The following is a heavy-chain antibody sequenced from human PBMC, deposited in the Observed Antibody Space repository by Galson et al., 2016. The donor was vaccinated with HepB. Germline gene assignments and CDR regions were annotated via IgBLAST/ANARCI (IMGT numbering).Heavy chain of an antibody. CDR2: IDTNSHYI. Sequence: SLRLSCAASGFTFNTYNMNWVRQAPGKGLEWVSSIDTNSHYIYYADSVKGRFTISRDNAKNSLSLQMNSLRAEDTAVYYCARAHQFLWGGSGWQYYYYYYYMGVWGKGPTVTVSS. CDR1: GFTFNTYN. V-gene: IGHV3-21*01. J-gene: IGHJ6*03. CDR3: ARAHQFLWGGSGWQYYYYYYYMGV. D-gene: IGHD6-19*01.